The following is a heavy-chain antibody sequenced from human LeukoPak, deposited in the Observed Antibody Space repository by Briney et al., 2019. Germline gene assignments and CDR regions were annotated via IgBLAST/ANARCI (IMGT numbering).Heavy chain of an antibody. D-gene: IGHD6-13*01. CDR3: AKGEYSSSWYAEYFQH. V-gene: IGHV3-23*01. CDR2: ISGSGGST. J-gene: IGHJ1*01. Sequence: GGSLTLSCVASGFTFSSYAMSWVRQAPGKGLEWVSAISGSGGSTYYADSVKGRFTMSRDNSKNTLYLQMNSLRAEDTAVYYCAKGEYSSSWYAEYFQHWGQGTLVTVSS. CDR1: GFTFSSYA.